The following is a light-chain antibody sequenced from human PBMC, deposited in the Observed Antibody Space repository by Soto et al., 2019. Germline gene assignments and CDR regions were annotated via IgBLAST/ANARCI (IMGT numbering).Light chain of an antibody. CDR3: CSYAGSSTLGV. Sequence: QSVLTQPSSVSGSPGQSITISCTGTSSEVGSYNLVSWYQQHPGKAPKLMIYEVSKRPSGVSNRFSGSKSGNTASLTISGLQAEDEADYYCCSYAGSSTLGVFGTGTKVTVL. V-gene: IGLV2-23*02. CDR1: SSEVGSYNL. CDR2: EVS. J-gene: IGLJ1*01.